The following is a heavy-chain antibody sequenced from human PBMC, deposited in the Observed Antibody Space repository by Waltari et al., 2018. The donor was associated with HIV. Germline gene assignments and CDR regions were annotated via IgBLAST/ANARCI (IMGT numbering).Heavy chain of an antibody. CDR3: ARGGPGGSQPFDH. V-gene: IGHV3-53*01. CDR2: IYTGGNI. D-gene: IGHD2-15*01. J-gene: IGHJ4*02. Sequence: EMQLAESGGGLAQPGKSLRLSCAASGFSVTATFMGWIRQAPGKGLECVSVIYTGGNILYADSVRGRFTISRDSSRNTLDLQMDNLRDEDTAVYYCARGGPGGSQPFDHWGQGTLVTVSS. CDR1: GFSVTATF.